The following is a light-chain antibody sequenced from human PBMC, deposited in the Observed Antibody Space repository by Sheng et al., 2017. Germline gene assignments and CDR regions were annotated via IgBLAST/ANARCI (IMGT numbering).Light chain of an antibody. V-gene: IGLV3-1*01. CDR3: QAWDSSTENVV. J-gene: IGLJ2*01. CDR1: KLGXRY. CDR2: QDN. Sequence: SYALTQSPSVSVSPGQTATITCSADKLGXRYTSWYQQKPGQSPLLVIYQDNKRPSGIPERFSGSNSGNTATLTISGTQALDEAVYYCQAWDSSTENVVFGGGTKLTVL.